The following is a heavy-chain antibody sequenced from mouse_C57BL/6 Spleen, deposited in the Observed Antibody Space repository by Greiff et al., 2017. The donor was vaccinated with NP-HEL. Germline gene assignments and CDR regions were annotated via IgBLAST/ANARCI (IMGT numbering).Heavy chain of an antibody. J-gene: IGHJ2*01. D-gene: IGHD1-1*01. CDR2: ISYDGSN. Sequence: EVKLQESGPGLVKPSQSLSLTCSVTGYSITSGYYWNWIRQFPGNKLEWMGYISYDGSNNYNPSLKNRISITRDTSKNQFFLKLNSVTTEDTATYYCARTDGSSYYWGQGTTLTVSS. CDR1: GYSITSGYY. CDR3: ARTDGSSYY. V-gene: IGHV3-6*01.